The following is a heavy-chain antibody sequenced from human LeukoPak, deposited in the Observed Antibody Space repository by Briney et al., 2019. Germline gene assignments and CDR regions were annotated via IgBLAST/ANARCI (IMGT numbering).Heavy chain of an antibody. CDR2: ISWDGGST. CDR3: AQQEQVDY. J-gene: IGHJ4*02. D-gene: IGHD1/OR15-1a*01. CDR1: GFTFDDYT. Sequence: GGSLRLSCAASGFTFDDYTMHWVRQAPGKGLEWVSLISWDGGSTYYADSVKGRFTISRDNSKNSLYLQMNSLRTEDTALYYCAQQEQVDYWGQGTLVTVSS. V-gene: IGHV3-43*01.